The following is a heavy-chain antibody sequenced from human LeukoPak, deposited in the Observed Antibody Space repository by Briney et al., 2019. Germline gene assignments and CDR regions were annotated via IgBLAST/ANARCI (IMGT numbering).Heavy chain of an antibody. Sequence: ASVKVSCKASGYTFTGYYMHWVRQAPGQGLEWMGWINPNSGGTNYAQKFQGWVTMTRDTSISTAYMELSRLRSDDTAVYYCARGGIVVVPADTSNWFDLWGQGTLVTVSS. D-gene: IGHD2-2*01. J-gene: IGHJ5*02. CDR2: INPNSGGT. CDR3: ARGGIVVVPADTSNWFDL. CDR1: GYTFTGYY. V-gene: IGHV1-2*04.